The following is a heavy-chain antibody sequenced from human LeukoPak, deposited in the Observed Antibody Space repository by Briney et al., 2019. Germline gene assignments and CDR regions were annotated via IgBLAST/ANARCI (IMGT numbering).Heavy chain of an antibody. D-gene: IGHD4-11*01. J-gene: IGHJ6*02. V-gene: IGHV1-24*01. CDR2: FDPEDGET. CDR1: GYTLTELS. Sequence: ASVKVSCKVSGYTLTELSMHWVRQAPGKGLEWMGGFDPEDGETIYAQKFQCRVTMTEDTSTDAAYMELSSLRSEDTAVYYCATAHSNYNYYGMDVWGQGTTVSVSS. CDR3: ATAHSNYNYYGMDV.